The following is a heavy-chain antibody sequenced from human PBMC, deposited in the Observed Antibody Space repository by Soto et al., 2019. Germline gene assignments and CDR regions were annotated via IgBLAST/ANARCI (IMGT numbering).Heavy chain of an antibody. Sequence: KTSETLSLTCTVSGGSISSYYWSWIRQPPGKGLEWIGYIYYSGSTNYNPSLKSRVTISVDTSKNQFSLKLSSVTAADTAVYYCARHVRYWFDPWGQGTLVTVSS. CDR2: IYYSGST. V-gene: IGHV4-59*08. CDR3: ARHVRYWFDP. CDR1: GGSISSYY. J-gene: IGHJ5*02.